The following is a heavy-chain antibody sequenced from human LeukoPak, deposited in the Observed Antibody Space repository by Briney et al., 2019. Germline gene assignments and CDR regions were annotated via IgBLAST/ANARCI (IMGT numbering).Heavy chain of an antibody. D-gene: IGHD6-19*01. CDR1: GFTFGDYA. CDR2: IRSKADGGTT. CDR3: TREPPGWDNAFDI. V-gene: IGHV3-49*04. Sequence: GGSLRLSCTTSGFTFGDYAMTWVRQAPGMGLEWVGFIRSKADGGTTESAASVKGRFTISRDDSKSIAHLQMNSLKTEDTAVYYCTREPPGWDNAFDIWGQGTMVTVSS. J-gene: IGHJ3*02.